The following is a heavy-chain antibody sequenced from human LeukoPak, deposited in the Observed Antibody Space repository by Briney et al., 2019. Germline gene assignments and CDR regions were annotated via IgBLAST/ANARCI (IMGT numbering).Heavy chain of an antibody. V-gene: IGHV3-23*01. CDR1: GFTFSSYA. J-gene: IGHJ4*02. D-gene: IGHD4-17*01. CDR3: AQPAVTQPDY. Sequence: GGSLRLSCAASGFTFSSYAMSWVRQAPGMGLEWVSAISDSGGSTHYADSVKGRFTISRDNSKNTLYLEMNSLRAEDTAVYYCAQPAVTQPDYWGQGTLVTVSS. CDR2: ISDSGGST.